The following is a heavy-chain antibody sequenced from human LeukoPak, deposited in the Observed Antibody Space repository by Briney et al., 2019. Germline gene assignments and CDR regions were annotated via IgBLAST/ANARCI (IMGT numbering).Heavy chain of an antibody. D-gene: IGHD1-26*01. CDR2: IWYDGSNK. Sequence: GGSLRLSCAASGFTFSSYWMSWVRQAPGKGLEWVAVIWYDGSNKYYADSVKGRFTISRDNSKNTLYLQMNSLRAEDTAMYYCARDLVGAGTNWFDPWGQGTLVTVSS. CDR3: ARDLVGAGTNWFDP. V-gene: IGHV3-33*08. CDR1: GFTFSSYW. J-gene: IGHJ5*02.